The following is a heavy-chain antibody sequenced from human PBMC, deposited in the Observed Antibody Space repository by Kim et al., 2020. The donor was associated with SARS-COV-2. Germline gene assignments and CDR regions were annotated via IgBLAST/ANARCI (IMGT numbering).Heavy chain of an antibody. CDR3: ERGLGYRSSTSCYAFDP. D-gene: IGHD2-2*01. CDR1: GGSFSGYY. V-gene: IGHV4-34*01. Sequence: SETLSLTCAVYGGSFSGYYWSWIRKPPGKGLEWIGEINHSGSTNYNPSPKSRVTISVDTSKNQFSLNLSSVTAAATAVYYCERGLGYRSSTSCYAFDPWGQGTLVTVSS. J-gene: IGHJ5*02. CDR2: INHSGST.